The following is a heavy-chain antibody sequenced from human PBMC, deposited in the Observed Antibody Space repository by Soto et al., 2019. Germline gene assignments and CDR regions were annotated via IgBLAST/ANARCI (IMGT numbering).Heavy chain of an antibody. Sequence: QVQLVQSGAEVKKPGSSVKVSCTASGGTFSSYTISWVRQAPGQGLEWMGRIIPILGIANYAQKFQGRVTITADKSTSTAYMELSSLRSEDTAVYYCASTTYYYGSGSLGWFDPWGQGTLVTVSS. D-gene: IGHD3-10*01. CDR2: IIPILGIA. V-gene: IGHV1-69*02. CDR1: GGTFSSYT. J-gene: IGHJ5*02. CDR3: ASTTYYYGSGSLGWFDP.